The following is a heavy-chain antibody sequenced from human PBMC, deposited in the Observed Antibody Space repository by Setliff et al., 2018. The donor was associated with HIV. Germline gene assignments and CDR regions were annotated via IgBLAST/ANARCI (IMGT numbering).Heavy chain of an antibody. D-gene: IGHD3-10*01. CDR1: GGSFNNYH. CDR3: ARDRHYYGSGSYGP. Sequence: SETLSLTCTVSGGSFNNYHWSWIRQPAGRGLEWIGRIYDSGATNYKPSLKSRVTMSIDKSNNQFSLYLTSVTAADTAIYYCARDRHYYGSGSYGPWGQGILVTVSS. J-gene: IGHJ5*02. V-gene: IGHV4-4*07. CDR2: IYDSGAT.